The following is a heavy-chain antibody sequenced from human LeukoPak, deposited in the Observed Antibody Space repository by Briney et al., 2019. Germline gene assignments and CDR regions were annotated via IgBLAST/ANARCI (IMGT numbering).Heavy chain of an antibody. CDR3: AKDLYSSSGDDAFDI. J-gene: IGHJ3*02. Sequence: PGGSLRLSCAASGFTFDDYAMHWVRQAPGKGLEWVSGISWNSGSIGYADSVKGRFTISRDNAKNSLYLQMNSLRAEDTALYYCAKDLYSSSGDDAFDIWGQGTMVTVSS. CDR2: ISWNSGSI. CDR1: GFTFDDYA. D-gene: IGHD6-13*01. V-gene: IGHV3-9*01.